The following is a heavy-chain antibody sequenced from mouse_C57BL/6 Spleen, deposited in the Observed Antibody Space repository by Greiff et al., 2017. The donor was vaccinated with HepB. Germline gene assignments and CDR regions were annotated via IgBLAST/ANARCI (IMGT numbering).Heavy chain of an antibody. J-gene: IGHJ3*01. CDR1: GYTFTSYW. D-gene: IGHD1-1*01. Sequence: VQLQQPGTELVKPGASVKLSCKASGYTFTSYWMHWVKQRPGQGLEWSGNINPSNGGTNYNEKLKSKATLTVDKSSSTAYMQLISLTSEDSAVYYCARCEELLRSPFAYWGQGTLVTVSA. V-gene: IGHV1-53*01. CDR3: ARCEELLRSPFAY. CDR2: INPSNGGT.